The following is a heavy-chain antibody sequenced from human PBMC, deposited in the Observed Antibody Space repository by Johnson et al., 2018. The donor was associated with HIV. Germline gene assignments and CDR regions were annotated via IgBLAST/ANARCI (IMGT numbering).Heavy chain of an antibody. D-gene: IGHD1-26*01. CDR2: IWYDGSTK. J-gene: IGHJ3*02. CDR1: RFTFSYFG. CDR3: AKISGFSGSFPDVPNAFDI. V-gene: IGHV3-33*06. Sequence: QMQLVESGGGVVQPGRSLRLSCAASRFTFSYFGMHWVRQAPGKGLEWVAVIWYDGSTKYYSDSVKGRFTVSRDNSKNTLYLQLNSLRVEDTAVYYCAKISGFSGSFPDVPNAFDIWGQGTMVTVSS.